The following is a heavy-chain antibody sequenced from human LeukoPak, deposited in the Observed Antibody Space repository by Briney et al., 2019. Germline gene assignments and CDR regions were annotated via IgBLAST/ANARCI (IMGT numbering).Heavy chain of an antibody. Sequence: SGGSLRLSCEASGFTFSSYAMNWVRQAPGKGLEWVSHISSGSGTKYYADSVKGRFTISRDNAKNSLYLQMNSLRAEDTAVYYCARDRGSTSMVRGVNYFWGQGTLVTVSS. V-gene: IGHV3-48*04. CDR2: ISSGSGTK. D-gene: IGHD3-10*01. CDR3: ARDRGSTSMVRGVNYF. J-gene: IGHJ4*02. CDR1: GFTFSSYA.